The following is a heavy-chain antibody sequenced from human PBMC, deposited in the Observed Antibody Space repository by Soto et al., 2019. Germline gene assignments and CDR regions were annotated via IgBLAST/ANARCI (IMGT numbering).Heavy chain of an antibody. V-gene: IGHV4-34*01. D-gene: IGHD2-15*01. Sequence: QVQLQQWGAGLLKPSETLSLTCAVYGGSFSGYYWSWIRQPPGKGLEWIGEINHSGSTNYNPSLKSRVTISVDTSKNQVSLKLSSVTAADTAVYYCARGLRAARRYFDLWGRGTLVTVSS. CDR1: GGSFSGYY. CDR3: ARGLRAARRYFDL. J-gene: IGHJ2*01. CDR2: INHSGST.